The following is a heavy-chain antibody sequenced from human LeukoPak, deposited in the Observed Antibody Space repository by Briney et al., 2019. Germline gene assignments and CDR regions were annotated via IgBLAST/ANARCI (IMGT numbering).Heavy chain of an antibody. J-gene: IGHJ3*02. D-gene: IGHD4-17*01. V-gene: IGHV3-15*01. CDR3: ATGTVTRSASNI. CDR2: IKSKTDDGTT. Sequence: GGSLRLSCAASGFTFNNAWMNWVRQAPGKGLEWVGRIKSKTDDGTTDYAAPVKGRFTISRDDSKNTMYLQMNSLEIEDTAFYYCATGTVTRSASNIWGQGTMVTVSS. CDR1: GFTFNNAW.